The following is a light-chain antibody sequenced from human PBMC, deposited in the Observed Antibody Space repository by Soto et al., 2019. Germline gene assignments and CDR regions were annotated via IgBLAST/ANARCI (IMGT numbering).Light chain of an antibody. V-gene: IGKV3-11*01. CDR1: QSVSSN. CDR3: QQRTDRPPWT. J-gene: IGKJ1*01. Sequence: EIVVTHSLATLSVSPGERATRSCRASQSVSSNLAWYQHKPGQAPRLLIFDASQRATGIPARFRGSGSGTDFTLSISSLEPEDFAVYYCQQRTDRPPWTFGQGSKVDIK. CDR2: DAS.